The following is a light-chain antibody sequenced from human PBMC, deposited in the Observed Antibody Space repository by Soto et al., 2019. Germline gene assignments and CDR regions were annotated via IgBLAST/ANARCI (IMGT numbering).Light chain of an antibody. CDR1: QSVSSSY. CDR3: QQYGSSYT. J-gene: IGKJ2*01. Sequence: EIVLTQSPGTLSLSPGERATLSCRASQSVSSSYLAWYQQKPGQAPRLLIYGASSRATGIPARFSGSGSETDFTLTIIRLEPEDFAVYYCQQYGSSYTFGQGTKLEIK. V-gene: IGKV3-20*01. CDR2: GAS.